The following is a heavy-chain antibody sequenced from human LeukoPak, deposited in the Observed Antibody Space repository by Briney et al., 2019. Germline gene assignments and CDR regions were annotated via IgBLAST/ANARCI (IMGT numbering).Heavy chain of an antibody. V-gene: IGHV3-64D*09. D-gene: IGHD4-11*01. Sequence: GGSLRLSCSASGFTFSSYAMHWVRQAPGKGLEYVSAISSTGGSTYYADSVKGRFTISRDNSKNTLCLQMSSLRAEDTSVYYCVKAPRTTVVGFDIWGQGTMVTVSP. J-gene: IGHJ3*02. CDR1: GFTFSSYA. CDR2: ISSTGGST. CDR3: VKAPRTTVVGFDI.